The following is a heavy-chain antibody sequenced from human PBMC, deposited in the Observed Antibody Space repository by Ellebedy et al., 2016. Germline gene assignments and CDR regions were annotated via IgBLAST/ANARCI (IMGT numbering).Heavy chain of an antibody. J-gene: IGHJ3*02. Sequence: GESLKISCAASGFTFSSYAMSWVRQAPGKGLEWVSAISGSGGSTYYADSVKGRFTISRDNSKNTLYLQMNSLRAEDTAVYYCAKSGGYSFGDAFDIWGQGTMVTVSS. CDR1: GFTFSSYA. CDR2: ISGSGGST. D-gene: IGHD5-18*01. V-gene: IGHV3-23*01. CDR3: AKSGGYSFGDAFDI.